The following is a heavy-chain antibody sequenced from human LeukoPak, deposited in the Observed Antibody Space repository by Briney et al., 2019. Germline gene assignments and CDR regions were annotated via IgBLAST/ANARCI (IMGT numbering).Heavy chain of an antibody. V-gene: IGHV4-31*03. Sequence: SETLSLTCTVSGGSISSGDYHWTWIRQLPGQGLEWIGFVYYTGSTSYNPSLKSRVTISLDTSKNRFSLKLSSVTAADTAVYYCATPLGNGYGDCVYVYWGQGTLVTVSS. D-gene: IGHD4-17*01. CDR1: GGSISSGDYH. CDR2: VYYTGST. J-gene: IGHJ4*02. CDR3: ATPLGNGYGDCVYVY.